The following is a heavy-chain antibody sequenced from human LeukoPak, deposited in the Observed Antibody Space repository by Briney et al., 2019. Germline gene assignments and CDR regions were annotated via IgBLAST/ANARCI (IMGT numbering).Heavy chain of an antibody. D-gene: IGHD3/OR15-3a*01. CDR3: AKDWTGTKPFDL. J-gene: IGHJ2*01. CDR1: GFTFTTYW. V-gene: IGHV3-23*01. Sequence: GGSLRLPCAASGFTFTTYWMSWVRQAPGKGLEWVSSISGSGGSTYYADSVKGRFTISRDNSKNTLYLQMDSLRAEDTAVYYCAKDWTGTKPFDLWGRGTLVTVSS. CDR2: ISGSGGST.